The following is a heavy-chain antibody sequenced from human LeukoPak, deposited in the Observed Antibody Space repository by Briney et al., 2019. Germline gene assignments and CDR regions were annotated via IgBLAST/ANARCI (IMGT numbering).Heavy chain of an antibody. V-gene: IGHV3-23*01. CDR3: AKSRLYGDYANFDY. Sequence: PGGSLRLSCAASGFTFSSSAMSWVRQVPGKGLEWVSGISASGGSTYYADSVRGRFTISRDNSKNTLHLQMNSLRAEDTAVYYCAKSRLYGDYANFDYWGQGTLVTVSS. J-gene: IGHJ4*02. D-gene: IGHD4-17*01. CDR2: ISASGGST. CDR1: GFTFSSSA.